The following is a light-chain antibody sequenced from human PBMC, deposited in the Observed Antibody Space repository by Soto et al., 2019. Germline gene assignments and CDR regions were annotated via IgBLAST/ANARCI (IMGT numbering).Light chain of an antibody. V-gene: IGKV3-20*01. CDR3: QQYGSSYT. J-gene: IGKJ2*01. CDR2: GAA. Sequence: EIVLTQSPGTLSVSPGERATLSCRASQSVSSSYLAWYKQKPGQAPRLLMYGAASRATGIPDRFSGSWSGTDFTLTISRLEPEDFAVYYCQQYGSSYTFGPGTKLEIK. CDR1: QSVSSSY.